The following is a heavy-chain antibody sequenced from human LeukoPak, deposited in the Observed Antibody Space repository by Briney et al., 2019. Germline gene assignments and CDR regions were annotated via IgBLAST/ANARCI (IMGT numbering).Heavy chain of an antibody. CDR2: INPNSGGT. CDR3: ARDQGGELGSY. V-gene: IGHV1-2*02. Sequence: ASVKVSCKASGYSFTSHYMHWVRQAPGQGLEWMGWINPNSGGTNYAQKFQGRVTMTRDTSISTAYMELSRLRSDDTAVYYCARDQGGELGSYWGQGTLVTVSS. D-gene: IGHD3-16*01. CDR1: GYSFTSHY. J-gene: IGHJ4*02.